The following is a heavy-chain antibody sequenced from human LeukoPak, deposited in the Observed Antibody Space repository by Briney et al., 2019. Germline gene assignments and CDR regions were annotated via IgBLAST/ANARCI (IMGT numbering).Heavy chain of an antibody. CDR3: ARDLGSWIYYYGSGNSASWFDP. D-gene: IGHD3-10*01. J-gene: IGHJ5*02. CDR2: INAGNGNT. Sequence: GASVKVSCKSSGYTFTSYAMHWVRQAPGQRLEWMGWINAGNGNTKYSQKFQGRVTITRDTSASTAYMELSSLRSEDTAVYYCARDLGSWIYYYGSGNSASWFDPWGQGTLVTVYS. V-gene: IGHV1-3*01. CDR1: GYTFTSYA.